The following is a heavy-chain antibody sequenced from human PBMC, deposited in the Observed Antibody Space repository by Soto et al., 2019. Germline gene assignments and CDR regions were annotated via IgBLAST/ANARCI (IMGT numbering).Heavy chain of an antibody. D-gene: IGHD3-10*01. V-gene: IGHV4-39*01. CDR2: IYYSGST. CDR3: GGGDYYYHGIDC. CDR1: GGSTSSSSYY. J-gene: IGHJ6*02. Sequence: PSETLSLTCTVSGGSTSSSSYYWGWLRQPPGKGLEWIGSIYYSGSTYYNPYLKSRVTISVDTSKNEFSLKLSSVTAADTAWYYCGGGDYYYHGIDCWGQGTTVTVSS.